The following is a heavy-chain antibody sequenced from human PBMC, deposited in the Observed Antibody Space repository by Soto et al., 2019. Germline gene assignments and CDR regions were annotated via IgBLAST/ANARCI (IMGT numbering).Heavy chain of an antibody. V-gene: IGHV4-39*01. CDR1: GGSISSTTYY. D-gene: IGHD5-12*01. J-gene: IGHJ3*02. CDR3: TRGTVATSFAEFEI. CDR2: IFNSGTA. Sequence: QLQLQESGPGLVKPSETLSLTCTVSGGSISSTTYYWGWIRQPPGKGLEWIGTIFNSGTASYNPSVKSRVIISADTPMNQFSLRLTSVTAADTAVYYCTRGTVATSFAEFEIWGQGTMVTVSS.